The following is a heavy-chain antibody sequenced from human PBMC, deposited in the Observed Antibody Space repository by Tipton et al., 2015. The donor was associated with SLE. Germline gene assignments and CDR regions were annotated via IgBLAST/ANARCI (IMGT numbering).Heavy chain of an antibody. J-gene: IGHJ4*02. CDR3: ASESPGEVEVGH. CDR2: INSDGRST. D-gene: IGHD3-3*01. CDR1: GFTFSRHL. Sequence: SLRLSCTASGFTFSRHLMYWVRQAPGKGLLWVSRINSDGRSTVYADSVEGRFTISRDNTKNTLYLQMNSLRAEDTAVHFCASESPGEVEVGHWGQGPLVTVS. V-gene: IGHV3-74*01.